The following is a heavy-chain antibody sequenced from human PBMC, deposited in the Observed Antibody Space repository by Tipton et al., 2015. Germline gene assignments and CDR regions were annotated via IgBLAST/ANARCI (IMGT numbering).Heavy chain of an antibody. CDR2: IFYNGHT. CDR1: GDSISSSNW. J-gene: IGHJ4*02. D-gene: IGHD4-17*01. V-gene: IGHV4-4*02. Sequence: GLVKPSGTLSLTCSVSGDSISSSNWWSWVRQPPGKGLEWIGYIFYNGHTNYNPSLKSRVIISVDVSMNQFSLKLNSVTAADTAVYYCARADYDDFFDYWGQGTLVTVSS. CDR3: ARADYDDFFDY.